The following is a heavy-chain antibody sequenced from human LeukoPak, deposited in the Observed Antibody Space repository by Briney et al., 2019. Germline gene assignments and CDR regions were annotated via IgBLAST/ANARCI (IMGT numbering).Heavy chain of an antibody. Sequence: ASVKVSCKASGGTFNSYAFIWVRQAPGQGLEWMGGIIPMFGTVNYAQKFQGRVTITTDEYTTTAYMELSRLISEDTAVYYCARNLEYAYYYFDSWGQGTLVTVSS. D-gene: IGHD3-10*01. CDR3: ARNLEYAYYYFDS. V-gene: IGHV1-69*05. CDR2: IIPMFGTV. J-gene: IGHJ4*02. CDR1: GGTFNSYA.